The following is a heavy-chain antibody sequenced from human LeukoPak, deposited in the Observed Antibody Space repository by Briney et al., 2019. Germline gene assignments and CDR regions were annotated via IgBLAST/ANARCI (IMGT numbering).Heavy chain of an antibody. Sequence: SETLSLTCTVSGGSISSGSYYWSWIRQPAGKGLEWIGRIYTSGSTNYNPSLKSRVTISVDTSKNQFSLKLSSVTAADTAVYYCARVSRFYYYYMDVWGKGTTVTISS. V-gene: IGHV4-61*02. J-gene: IGHJ6*03. CDR3: ARVSRFYYYYMDV. CDR1: GGSISSGSYY. CDR2: IYTSGST.